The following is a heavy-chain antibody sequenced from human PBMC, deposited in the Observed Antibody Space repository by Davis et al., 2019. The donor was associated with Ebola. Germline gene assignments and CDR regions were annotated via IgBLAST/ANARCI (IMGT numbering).Heavy chain of an antibody. CDR3: ARGYCSGGSCPGYFDY. V-gene: IGHV5-51*01. J-gene: IGHJ4*02. D-gene: IGHD2-15*01. Sequence: GESLKIPCKGSGYSFTSYWIGWVRQLPGKGLEWMGIIYPGDSDTRYSPSFQGQVTISADKSISTAYLQWSSLKASDTAMYYCARGYCSGGSCPGYFDYWGQGTLVTVSS. CDR2: IYPGDSDT. CDR1: GYSFTSYW.